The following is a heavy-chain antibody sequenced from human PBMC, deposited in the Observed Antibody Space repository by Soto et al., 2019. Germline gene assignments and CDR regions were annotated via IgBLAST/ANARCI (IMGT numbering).Heavy chain of an antibody. Sequence: PGGSLRLSCAASGFTFSSYGMHWVRQAPGKGLEWVAVISYDGSKEYYADSVKGRITIPRDNSKNTLYLQMSSLRAEDTAVYYCEKDKGTVDYYYGMDVSGQGPTVTVYS. J-gene: IGHJ6*02. V-gene: IGHV3-30*18. CDR2: ISYDGSKE. CDR1: GFTFSSYG. D-gene: IGHD1-1*01. CDR3: EKDKGTVDYYYGMDV.